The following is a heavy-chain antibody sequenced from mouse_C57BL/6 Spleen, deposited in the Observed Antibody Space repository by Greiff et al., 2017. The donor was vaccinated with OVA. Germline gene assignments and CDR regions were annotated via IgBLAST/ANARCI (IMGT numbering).Heavy chain of an antibody. Sequence: DVMLVESGGGLVQPGGSMKLSCAASGFTFSDAWMDWVRQSPEKGLEWVAEIRNKANNHATYYAESVKGRFTISRDDSKSSVYLQMNSLRAEDTGIYYCTRRDGYPWYFDVWGTGTTVTVSS. CDR2: IRNKANNHAT. D-gene: IGHD2-3*01. CDR1: GFTFSDAW. V-gene: IGHV6-6*01. J-gene: IGHJ1*03. CDR3: TRRDGYPWYFDV.